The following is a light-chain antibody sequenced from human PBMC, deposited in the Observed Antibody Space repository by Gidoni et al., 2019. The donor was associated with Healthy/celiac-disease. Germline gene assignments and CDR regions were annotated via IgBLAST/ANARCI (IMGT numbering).Light chain of an antibody. V-gene: IGKV1-5*01. CDR2: DAS. Sequence: GDRVNITCRASQSISSWLAWYQQKPGKAPKLLLYDASRLESGVPPRFSGSGSGTDFTLTISSLQPDDFATYYCQQYNSYSRLTFGGGTKVEIK. J-gene: IGKJ4*01. CDR1: QSISSW. CDR3: QQYNSYSRLT.